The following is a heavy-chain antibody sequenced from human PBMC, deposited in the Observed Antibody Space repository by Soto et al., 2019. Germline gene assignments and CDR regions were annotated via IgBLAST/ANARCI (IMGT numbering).Heavy chain of an antibody. CDR2: IKSDGSSI. CDR1: GFTFSSYW. Sequence: EVQLVESGGGLVQPGGSLRLSCAASGFTFSSYWMHWVRQAPGKGLVWVSRIKSDGSSISYADSVKGRFTISRDNAKNTLHLQMNSLRAEDTAVYYCARGGFSGSGSYIQGDYWGQGTLVTVSS. CDR3: ARGGFSGSGSYIQGDY. D-gene: IGHD3-10*01. J-gene: IGHJ4*02. V-gene: IGHV3-74*01.